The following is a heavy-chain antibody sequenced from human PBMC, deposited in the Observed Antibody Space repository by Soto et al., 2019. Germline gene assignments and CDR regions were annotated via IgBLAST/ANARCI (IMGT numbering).Heavy chain of an antibody. J-gene: IGHJ5*02. CDR3: ARAYYYGSGSYYNVPSWFDP. CDR2: IYYSGST. V-gene: IGHV4-30-4*01. D-gene: IGHD3-10*01. Sequence: QVQLQESGPGLVKPSQTLSLTCTVSGGSISSGDYYWSWIRQPPGKGLEWIGYIYYSGSTYYNPSLKCRVTISVDTSKNQFSLKLSSVTAADTAVYYCARAYYYGSGSYYNVPSWFDPWGQGTLVTVSS. CDR1: GGSISSGDYY.